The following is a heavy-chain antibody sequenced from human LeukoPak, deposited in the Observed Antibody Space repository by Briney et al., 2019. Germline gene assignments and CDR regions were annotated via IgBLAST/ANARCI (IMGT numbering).Heavy chain of an antibody. D-gene: IGHD2-15*01. CDR2: IKSDGSTT. CDR3: ARDRKGTPDY. V-gene: IGHV3-74*01. Sequence: GGSLRLSCAASGFSFSSYWMHWVRQAPGTGLVWVSRIKSDGSTTNYADFVKGRFTISRDNSKNTLYLQMNSLRAEDTAVYYCARDRKGTPDYWGQGTLVTVSS. CDR1: GFSFSSYW. J-gene: IGHJ4*02.